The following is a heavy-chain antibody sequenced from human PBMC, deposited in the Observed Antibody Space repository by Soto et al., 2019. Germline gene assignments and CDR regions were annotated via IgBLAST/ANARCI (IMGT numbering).Heavy chain of an antibody. CDR2: ISGSGRNT. V-gene: IGHV3-23*01. J-gene: IGHJ4*02. CDR1: GFTFSSNG. CDR3: AKNGLSNSLSAIDS. D-gene: IGHD1-1*01. Sequence: EVQVLESGGGLAQPGGSLRLSCATSGFTFSSNGMSWVRQAPGKGLDWVSGISGSGRNTYYADSVKGRFTISRDNSKNTLFLQMNSLSAEDTSMYYCAKNGLSNSLSAIDSWGQGTLVTVSS.